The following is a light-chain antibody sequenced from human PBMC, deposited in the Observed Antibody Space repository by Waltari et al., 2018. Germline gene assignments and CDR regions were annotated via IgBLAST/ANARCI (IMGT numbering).Light chain of an antibody. CDR3: SSYTSDYTLI. J-gene: IGLJ2*01. Sequence: QSALTQPASVTGSPGQSITIPCTGTSSAIGGYDYVSWYQQYPGTAPKLIISDVSDRPSGVSYRFSGSKSGSTASLTISGLQPEDEADYYCSSYTSDYTLIYGGGTRLTVL. CDR1: SSAIGGYDY. CDR2: DVS. V-gene: IGLV2-14*03.